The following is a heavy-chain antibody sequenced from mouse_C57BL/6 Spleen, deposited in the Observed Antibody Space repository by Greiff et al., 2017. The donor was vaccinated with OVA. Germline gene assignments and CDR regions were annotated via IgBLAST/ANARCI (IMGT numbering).Heavy chain of an antibody. J-gene: IGHJ2*01. CDR3: AKVGTYYSNYVDY. D-gene: IGHD2-5*01. CDR2: IWSGGST. V-gene: IGHV2-5*01. Sequence: QVQLKESGPGLVQPSQSLYITCTVSGFSLTSYGVHWVRQSPGTGLEWLGVIWSGGSTDSNAAFMSRLGITKANSKSQVFFNMNSLQADDTAIYYCAKVGTYYSNYVDYWGQGTTLTVSS. CDR1: GFSLTSYG.